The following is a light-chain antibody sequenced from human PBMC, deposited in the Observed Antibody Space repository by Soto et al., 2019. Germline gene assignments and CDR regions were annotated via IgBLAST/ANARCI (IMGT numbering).Light chain of an antibody. V-gene: IGKV3-15*01. J-gene: IGKJ1*01. CDR1: QSISSN. CDR2: GAS. CDR3: QQYNDWPRT. Sequence: EIVVTQSPATLSVSPGERATLSCRASQSISSNLAWYQQKPGQAPRLLMYGASTRATGIPARFSGSGSGTEFTLTISSLQSEDFAVYYCQQYNDWPRTFAQGTKVDIK.